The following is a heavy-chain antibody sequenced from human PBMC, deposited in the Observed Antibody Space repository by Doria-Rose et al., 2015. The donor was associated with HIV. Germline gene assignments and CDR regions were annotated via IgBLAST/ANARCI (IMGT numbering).Heavy chain of an antibody. D-gene: IGHD6-19*01. J-gene: IGHJ4*02. CDR1: GGSISSYY. Sequence: TLSLTCTVSGGSISSYYWSWIRQPPGKGLEWIGYIYYTGNTNSNTSLKSRVTISVDTSKNQFSLRLNSVTAADTAVYYCATDRGSGWTFDYWGQGTLVTVSS. CDR3: ATDRGSGWTFDY. CDR2: IYYTGNT. V-gene: IGHV4-59*01.